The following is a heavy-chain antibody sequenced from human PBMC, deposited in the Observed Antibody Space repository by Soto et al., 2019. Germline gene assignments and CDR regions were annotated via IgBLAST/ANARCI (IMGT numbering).Heavy chain of an antibody. CDR2: IIPTFGRT. D-gene: IGHD3-10*02. CDR1: GDTFSSYA. J-gene: IGHJ6*02. Sequence: ASVKVSCKASGDTFSSYAISWVRQAPGKGLEWMGKIIPTFGRTNYAQKFQGRLTISADDSTSTAYMELSSLLSEDTAVYYCARDPLSSFAMDVWGQGTTVTVSS. CDR3: ARDPLSSFAMDV. V-gene: IGHV1-69*13.